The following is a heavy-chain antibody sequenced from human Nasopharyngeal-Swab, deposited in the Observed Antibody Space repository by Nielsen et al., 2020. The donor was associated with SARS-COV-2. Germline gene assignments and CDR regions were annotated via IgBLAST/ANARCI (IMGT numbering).Heavy chain of an antibody. CDR3: AKVSSGYYYGAFDI. Sequence: GESLKISCAASGFTFSSYAMSWVRQAPGKGLEWVSAISGSGGSTNYADSVKGRFTISRDNSKNTLYLQMNSLRAEDTAVYYCAKVSSGYYYGAFDIWGQGTMVTVSS. CDR1: GFTFSSYA. CDR2: ISGSGGST. J-gene: IGHJ3*02. D-gene: IGHD3-22*01. V-gene: IGHV3-23*01.